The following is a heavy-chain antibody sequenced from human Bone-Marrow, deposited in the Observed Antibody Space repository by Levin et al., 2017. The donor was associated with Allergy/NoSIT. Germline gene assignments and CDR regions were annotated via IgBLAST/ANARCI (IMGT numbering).Heavy chain of an antibody. D-gene: IGHD3-3*01. Sequence: GGSLRLSCTTSGFSFGEYAVSWFRQVPGKGLEWVGFIRSKDNGGATDYAASVEGRFTISRDDSRSIAYLQMNSLKPEDTAVYYCSREGRSGWFYFDHWGRGTLVTVSS. V-gene: IGHV3-49*03. CDR1: GFSFGEYA. CDR3: SREGRSGWFYFDH. CDR2: IRSKDNGGAT. J-gene: IGHJ4*02.